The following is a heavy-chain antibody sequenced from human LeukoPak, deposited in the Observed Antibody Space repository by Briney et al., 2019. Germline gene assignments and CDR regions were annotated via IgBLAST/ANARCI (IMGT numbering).Heavy chain of an antibody. Sequence: GGSLRLSCAASGFTFSSYWMHWVRQAPGKGLVWVSRINSDGSSTSYADSVKGRFTISRDNAKNTLYLQMNSLRAEDTAVYYCARFGRGVATIYYYYGMDVWGKGTTVTVSS. J-gene: IGHJ6*04. D-gene: IGHD5-12*01. CDR1: GFTFSSYW. CDR2: INSDGSST. V-gene: IGHV3-74*01. CDR3: ARFGRGVATIYYYYGMDV.